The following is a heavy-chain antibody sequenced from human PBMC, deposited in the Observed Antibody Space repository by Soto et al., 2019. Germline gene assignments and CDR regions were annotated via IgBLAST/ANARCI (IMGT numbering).Heavy chain of an antibody. D-gene: IGHD3-22*01. Sequence: GESLKISCAASGFTFSSYAMSWVRQAPGKGLEWVSAISGSGGSTYYADSVKGRFTISRDNSKNTLYLQMNSLRAEDTAVYYCAKDSGYYYDSSGSPYYYGMDVWGQGTTVTVSS. CDR3: AKDSGYYYDSSGSPYYYGMDV. V-gene: IGHV3-23*01. CDR1: GFTFSSYA. J-gene: IGHJ6*02. CDR2: ISGSGGST.